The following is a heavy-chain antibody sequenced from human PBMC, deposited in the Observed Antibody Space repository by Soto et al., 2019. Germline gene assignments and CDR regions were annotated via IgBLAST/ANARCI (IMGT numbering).Heavy chain of an antibody. V-gene: IGHV4-59*01. CDR1: GGSISSYY. CDR2: IYYSGST. CDR3: ARSEVRDYDYIWGSYRYSQFDY. Sequence: SETLSLTCTVSGGSISSYYWSWIRQPPGKGLEWIGYIYYSGSTNYNPSIKSRVTISVDTSKNQFSLKLSSVTAADTAVYYCARSEVRDYDYIWGSYRYSQFDYWGQGTLVTVSS. J-gene: IGHJ4*02. D-gene: IGHD3-16*02.